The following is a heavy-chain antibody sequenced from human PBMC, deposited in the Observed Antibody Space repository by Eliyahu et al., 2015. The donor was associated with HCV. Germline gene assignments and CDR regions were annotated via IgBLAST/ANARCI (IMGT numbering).Heavy chain of an antibody. J-gene: IGHJ4*02. CDR2: IYSSGTT. D-gene: IGHD3-16*01. Sequence: EVQLVESGGGLVQPGGSLRLSCAASGFIVSSNQMSWVRQAAGKGLGWVSVIYSSGTTYYADSVNDRFTISRDDSKNTLYLQMNSVRAEDTAMYYCAKVLRPGEFDFWGQGTLVTVSS. CDR1: GFIVSSNQ. CDR3: AKVLRPGEFDF. V-gene: IGHV3-66*01.